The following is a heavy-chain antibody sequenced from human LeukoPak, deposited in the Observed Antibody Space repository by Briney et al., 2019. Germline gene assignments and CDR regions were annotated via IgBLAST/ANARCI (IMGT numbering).Heavy chain of an antibody. Sequence: GGTLRLSCAASGFTFSSYWMSWVRQAPGKGLEWVANIKQDGSEKYYVDSVKGRFTISRGNAKNSLYLQMKSLRAEDTAVYYCARDPSTVTTDSWGQGTLVTVSS. J-gene: IGHJ4*02. CDR3: ARDPSTVTTDS. CDR2: IKQDGSEK. V-gene: IGHV3-7*01. CDR1: GFTFSSYW. D-gene: IGHD4-17*01.